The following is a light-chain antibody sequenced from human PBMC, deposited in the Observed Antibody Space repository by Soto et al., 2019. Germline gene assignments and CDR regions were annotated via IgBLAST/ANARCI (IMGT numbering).Light chain of an antibody. CDR2: DVS. Sequence: QSVLTQPRSVSGSPVQSVTISCTGTSSDVDGYNYVSWYQQHTGKAPKLMIYDVSKRTSGFPDRFSGSKSGNTASLTISGLQAEDEADYYCCSYAGSYVFGTGTKLTVL. J-gene: IGLJ1*01. CDR1: SSDVDGYNY. V-gene: IGLV2-11*01. CDR3: CSYAGSYV.